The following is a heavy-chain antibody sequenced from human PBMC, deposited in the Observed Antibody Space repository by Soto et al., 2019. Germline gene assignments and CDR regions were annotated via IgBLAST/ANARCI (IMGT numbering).Heavy chain of an antibody. D-gene: IGHD5-12*01. J-gene: IGHJ3*02. CDR2: INPNSGGT. CDR3: ARDRNHQNIVATPTSAFDI. V-gene: IGHV1-2*04. Sequence: ASVKVSCKASGYTFTGYYMHWVRQAPGQGLEWMGWINPNSGGTNYAQKFQGWVTMTRDTSISTAYMELSRLRSDDTAVYYCARDRNHQNIVATPTSAFDIWGQGTMVTVSS. CDR1: GYTFTGYY.